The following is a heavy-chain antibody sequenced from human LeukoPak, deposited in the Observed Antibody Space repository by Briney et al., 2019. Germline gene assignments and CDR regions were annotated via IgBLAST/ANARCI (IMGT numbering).Heavy chain of an antibody. CDR1: GFTFSNAW. CDR3: TTDSSSGSPIPGY. Sequence: PGGSLRLSCAASGFTFSNAWMSWVRQAPGKGLEWVGRIKSKTDGGTTDYAAPVKGRCTISRDDSKNTLYLQMNSLKTEDTAVYYCTTDSSSGSPIPGYWGQGTLVTVSS. V-gene: IGHV3-15*01. D-gene: IGHD1-26*01. CDR2: IKSKTDGGTT. J-gene: IGHJ4*02.